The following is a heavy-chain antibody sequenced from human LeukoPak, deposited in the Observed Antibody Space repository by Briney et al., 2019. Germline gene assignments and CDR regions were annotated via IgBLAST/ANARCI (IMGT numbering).Heavy chain of an antibody. Sequence: ASVKVSCKASGYTFTSYGISWVRQAPGQGLEWMGWISAYNGNTNYAQKLQGRVIMTTDTSTSTAYMELRSLRSDDTAVYYCARSSYDILTGYYTEFDYWGQGTLVTVSS. V-gene: IGHV1-18*01. CDR1: GYTFTSYG. CDR2: ISAYNGNT. CDR3: ARSSYDILTGYYTEFDY. D-gene: IGHD3-9*01. J-gene: IGHJ4*02.